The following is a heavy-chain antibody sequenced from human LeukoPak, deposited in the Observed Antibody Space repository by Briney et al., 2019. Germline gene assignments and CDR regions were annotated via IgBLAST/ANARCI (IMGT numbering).Heavy chain of an antibody. Sequence: GGSLRLSWTASGFTFGDDAMNWVRQAPGKGLEWVGFIRSKAYGGTTEYAASVKGRFTISRDDSKSIASLQMNSLKTEDTAVYYCTRNYDFWSAYYSGVALGDYWGQGTLVTVSS. CDR1: GFTFGDDA. J-gene: IGHJ4*02. V-gene: IGHV3-49*04. CDR2: IRSKAYGGTT. CDR3: TRNYDFWSAYYSGVALGDY. D-gene: IGHD3-3*01.